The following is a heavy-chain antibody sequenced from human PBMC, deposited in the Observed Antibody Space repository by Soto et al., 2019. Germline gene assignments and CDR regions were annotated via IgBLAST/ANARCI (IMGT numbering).Heavy chain of an antibody. CDR1: GFTFSSYG. CDR2: ISYDGSNK. V-gene: IGHV3-30*18. Sequence: GGSLRLSCAASGFTFSSYGMHWVRQAPGKGLEWVAVISYDGSNKYYADSVKGRFTISRDNSKNTLYLQMNSLRAEDTAVYYCAKDLSGYRGDYYYGMDVWGQGTTVTVSS. J-gene: IGHJ6*02. D-gene: IGHD5-18*01. CDR3: AKDLSGYRGDYYYGMDV.